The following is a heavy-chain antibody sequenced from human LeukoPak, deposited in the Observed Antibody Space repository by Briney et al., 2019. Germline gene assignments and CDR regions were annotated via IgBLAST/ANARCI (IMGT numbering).Heavy chain of an antibody. CDR2: MNPNSGAT. Sequence: ASVKVSCKGSGYTFTNYYLHWVRQAPGQGVEWMGWMNPNSGATEYQQNFQGRVTMTRDTSTSTAYLEVFSLTSDDAAVYYCARGAYYGDNFPLHYWGQGSLVIVSS. V-gene: IGHV1-2*02. CDR1: GYTFTNYY. D-gene: IGHD4-23*01. CDR3: ARGAYYGDNFPLHY. J-gene: IGHJ4*02.